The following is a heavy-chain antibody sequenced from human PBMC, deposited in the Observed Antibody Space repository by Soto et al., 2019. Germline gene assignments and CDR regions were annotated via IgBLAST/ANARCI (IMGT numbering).Heavy chain of an antibody. J-gene: IGHJ4*02. CDR3: ARDQGRCWYSCVSELDY. V-gene: IGHV4-59*01. D-gene: IGHD6-13*01. Sequence: SETLSLTCTVSGRSISSYYWSWIRQPPGKGLEWIGYIYYSGSTNYNPSLKSRVTISVDTSKNQFSLTLRSVTAADTALYYCARDQGRCWYSCVSELDYWGQGTLVTVSS. CDR1: GRSISSYY. CDR2: IYYSGST.